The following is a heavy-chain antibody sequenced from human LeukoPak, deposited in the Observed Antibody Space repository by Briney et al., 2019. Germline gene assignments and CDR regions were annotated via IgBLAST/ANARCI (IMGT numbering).Heavy chain of an antibody. J-gene: IGHJ6*02. CDR1: GGSISSYY. CDR3: ARVKGYCSSASCTYYYYGMDV. CDR2: IYYSGST. D-gene: IGHD2-2*01. Sequence: SETLSLTCTVSGGSISSYYWSWIRQPPGKGLEWIGYIYYSGSTNHNPSLKCRVTISVDTSKNQFSLKLSSVTTADTAVYYCARVKGYCSSASCTYYYYGMDVWGQGTTVTVS. V-gene: IGHV4-59*01.